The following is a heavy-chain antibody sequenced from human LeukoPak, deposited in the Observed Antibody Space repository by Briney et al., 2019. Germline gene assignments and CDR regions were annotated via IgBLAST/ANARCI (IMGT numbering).Heavy chain of an antibody. D-gene: IGHD7-27*01. Sequence: PGGSLRLSCAASGLTFSSYSMNWVRQAPGKGLEWVSSISSSSSYIYYADSVKGRFTISRDNAKNSLYLQMNSLRAEDTAVYYCARDHDTGYYFDYWGQGTLVTVSS. V-gene: IGHV3-21*01. CDR2: ISSSSSYI. CDR3: ARDHDTGYYFDY. J-gene: IGHJ4*02. CDR1: GLTFSSYS.